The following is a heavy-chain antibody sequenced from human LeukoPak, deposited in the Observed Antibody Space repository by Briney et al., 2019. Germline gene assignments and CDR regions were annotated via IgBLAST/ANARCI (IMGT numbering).Heavy chain of an antibody. V-gene: IGHV4-59*01. J-gene: IGHJ4*02. CDR3: ARGRVTTLYYFDY. CDR1: GGSISGYY. D-gene: IGHD4-17*01. Sequence: PSETLSPTCTVSGGSISGYYWSWIRQPPGKGLEWIAYIYYSGTSNYNPSLKSRATISLDTSKNQFSLRMSSVTAADTAVYYCARGRVTTLYYFDYWGQGTLVTVSS. CDR2: IYYSGTS.